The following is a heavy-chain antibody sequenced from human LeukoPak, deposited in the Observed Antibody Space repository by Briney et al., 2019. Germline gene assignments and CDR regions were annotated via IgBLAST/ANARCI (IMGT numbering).Heavy chain of an antibody. J-gene: IGHJ4*02. CDR2: ISSSSSYI. D-gene: IGHD1-26*01. V-gene: IGHV3-21*01. CDR1: GFTFSDYY. CDR3: ASSSGSYVAY. Sequence: AGGSLRLSCAASGFTFSDYYMSWVRQAPGKGLEWVSSISSSSSYIYYADSVKGRFTISRDNAKNSLYLQMNSLRAEDTAVYYCASSSGSYVAYWGQGTLVTVST.